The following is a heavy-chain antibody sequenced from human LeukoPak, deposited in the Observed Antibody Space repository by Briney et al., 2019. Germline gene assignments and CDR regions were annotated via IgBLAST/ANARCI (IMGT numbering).Heavy chain of an antibody. V-gene: IGHV3-48*01. CDR2: ISSSSSTI. CDR1: GFTFSSYS. Sequence: HSGGSLRLSCAASGFTFSSYSMNWVRQAPGKGLEWVSYISSSSSTIYYADSVKGRFTISRDNAKNSLDLQMNSLRAEDTAVYYCARHLSYYDNTGYYYSDYWGQGTLVTVSS. D-gene: IGHD3-22*01. J-gene: IGHJ4*02. CDR3: ARHLSYYDNTGYYYSDY.